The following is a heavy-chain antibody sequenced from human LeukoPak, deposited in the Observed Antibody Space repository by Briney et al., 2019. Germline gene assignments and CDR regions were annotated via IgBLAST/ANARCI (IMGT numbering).Heavy chain of an antibody. Sequence: SSETLSLTCTVSGGSISSYYWSWIRQPPGKGLEWIGYIYYSGSTNYNPSLKSRVTISVDTSKNQFSLKLSSVTAADTAVYYCARRYCSGGSCYSALDYWGQGALVTVSP. V-gene: IGHV4-59*01. CDR3: ARRYCSGGSCYSALDY. CDR2: IYYSGST. CDR1: GGSISSYY. D-gene: IGHD2-15*01. J-gene: IGHJ4*02.